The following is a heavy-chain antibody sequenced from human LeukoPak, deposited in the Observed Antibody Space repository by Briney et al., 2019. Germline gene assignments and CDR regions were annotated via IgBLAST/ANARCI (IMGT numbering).Heavy chain of an antibody. V-gene: IGHV3-66*01. CDR3: ARERYYYDSSATLDY. CDR1: GFTFSNYV. CDR2: IYSGGTT. D-gene: IGHD3-22*01. J-gene: IGHJ4*02. Sequence: PGGSLRLSCTGSGFTFSNYVMSWVRQAPGKGLEWVSVIYSGGTTYYADSVKGRFTISRDNSKNTLYLQMNSLRAEDTAVYYCARERYYYDSSATLDYWGQGTLVTVSS.